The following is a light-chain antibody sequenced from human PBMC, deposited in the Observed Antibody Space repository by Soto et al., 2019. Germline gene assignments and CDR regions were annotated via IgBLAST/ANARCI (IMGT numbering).Light chain of an antibody. J-gene: IGKJ4*01. V-gene: IGKV3-11*01. CDR3: QQCRRWPT. CDR1: QSVSTY. Sequence: EIVLTQSPATLSLSPGERATLSCRASQSVSTYLVWYQQKPGQAPRLLINDASNRATGIPARFSASGSGTDFTLTISGLEPEDVAVYYCQQCRRWPTFGGGTKVEIK. CDR2: DAS.